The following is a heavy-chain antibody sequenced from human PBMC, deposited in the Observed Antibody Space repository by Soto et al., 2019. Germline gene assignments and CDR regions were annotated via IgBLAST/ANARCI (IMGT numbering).Heavy chain of an antibody. Sequence: QVQLVQSGAEVKTPGSSLKVPCTVSGTRFSNYVISWVRQAPGQGLEWLGRIIPIFNTTQYPQKLQGRVTITADKSTNTASLELSSLRFDDTAVYYCAREGRGKKAGYNGLVSLGYWGQGTPVTVSS. CDR2: IIPIFNTT. CDR1: GTRFSNYV. D-gene: IGHD2-2*02. CDR3: AREGRGKKAGYNGLVSLGY. V-gene: IGHV1-69*06. J-gene: IGHJ4*02.